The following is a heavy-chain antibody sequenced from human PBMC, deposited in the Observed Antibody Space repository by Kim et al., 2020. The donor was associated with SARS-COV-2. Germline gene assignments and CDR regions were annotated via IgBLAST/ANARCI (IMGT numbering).Heavy chain of an antibody. CDR3: AKGSSSSRPYYFEY. CDR2: ITPSGGDT. D-gene: IGHD6-6*01. J-gene: IGHJ4*02. V-gene: IGHV3-23*01. Sequence: GGSLRLSCAASGFTFSNYAMSWVRQAPGKGLEWVSAITPSGGDTYHADSVKGRFTVSRDNSKDTLFFQMNSLRVEDTAMYYCAKGSSSSRPYYFEYWGQGTLVTVSS. CDR1: GFTFSNYA.